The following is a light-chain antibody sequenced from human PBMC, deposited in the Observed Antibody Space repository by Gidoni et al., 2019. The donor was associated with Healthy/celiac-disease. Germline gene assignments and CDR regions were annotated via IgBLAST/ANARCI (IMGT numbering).Light chain of an antibody. J-gene: IGKJ1*01. V-gene: IGKV1-5*01. Sequence: DIQVTQSPSTLSASVGDRVTITCRASQSISSWLAWYQQKPGKAPKLLIYDASSLESGVPSRFSGSGSGTEFTLTISSLQPDDFATYYCQQYNSYSPTFGPGTKVEIK. CDR1: QSISSW. CDR3: QQYNSYSPT. CDR2: DAS.